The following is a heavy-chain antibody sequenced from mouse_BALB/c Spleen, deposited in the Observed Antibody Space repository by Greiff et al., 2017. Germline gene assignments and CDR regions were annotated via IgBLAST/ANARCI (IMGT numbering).Heavy chain of an antibody. CDR3: ARHENRYDAGFAY. V-gene: IGHV2-6-2*01. J-gene: IGHJ3*01. CDR2: IWSDGRT. D-gene: IGHD2-14*01. CDR1: GFSLTSYG. Sequence: QVQLKQSGPDLVAPSQSLSITCTVSGFSLTSYGVHWVRQPPGKGLEWLVVIWSDGRTTYNSALKSRLSISKDNSKSQVFLKMNSLQTDDTAMYYCARHENRYDAGFAYWGQGTLVTVSA.